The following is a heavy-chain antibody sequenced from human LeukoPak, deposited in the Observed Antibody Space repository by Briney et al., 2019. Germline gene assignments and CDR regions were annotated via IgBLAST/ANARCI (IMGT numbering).Heavy chain of an antibody. CDR1: GLTFSNYW. J-gene: IGHJ4*02. CDR3: AASFDF. CDR2: MKEDGREI. Sequence: GGSLRLSCVVSGLTFSNYWMTWVRQAPGKGLEWVANMKEDGREIYYADSVKGRFTISRDNTKSSLYLQMDGLRAEDMAVYYCAASFDFWGQGTLVSVSS. V-gene: IGHV3-7*01.